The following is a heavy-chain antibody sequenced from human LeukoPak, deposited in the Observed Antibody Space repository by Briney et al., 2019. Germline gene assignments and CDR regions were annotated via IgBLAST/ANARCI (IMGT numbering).Heavy chain of an antibody. J-gene: IGHJ4*02. D-gene: IGHD2-2*01. CDR2: IYYSGST. V-gene: IGHV4-59*05. CDR3: GRVAQDIVVVPAAIHFDY. Sequence: GSLRLSXAASGFTFSDYEMNWVRQAPGKGLEWIGSIYYSGSTYYNPSLKSRVTISVDTSENQFSLKLSSVTAADTAVYYCGRVAQDIVVVPAAIHFDYWGQGTLVTVSS. CDR1: GFTFSDYE.